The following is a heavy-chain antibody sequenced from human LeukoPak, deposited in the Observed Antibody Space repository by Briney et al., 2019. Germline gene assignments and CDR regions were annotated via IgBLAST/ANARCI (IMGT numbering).Heavy chain of an antibody. D-gene: IGHD6-19*01. Sequence: PGGSLRLSCAASRFTSSNSAMSWVRQAPGKGLEWVSTLSGSGITTYYADSVKGRFTISRDNSKNTLYLQMNSLRAEDTAVYYCAKGIYSSGWSYFDYWGHGTLVTVSS. CDR2: LSGSGITT. CDR1: RFTSSNSA. V-gene: IGHV3-23*01. J-gene: IGHJ4*01. CDR3: AKGIYSSGWSYFDY.